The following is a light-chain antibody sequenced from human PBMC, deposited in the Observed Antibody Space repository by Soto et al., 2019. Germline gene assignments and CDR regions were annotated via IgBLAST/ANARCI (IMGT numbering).Light chain of an antibody. CDR3: CSYAGSNTWV. CDR2: EVT. Sequence: QSALTQPASVSRSPGQSITISCTGTSSDVGSYNLVSWYQQHPGKAPKLMISEVTKRPSGVSNRFSGSKSGNTASLTISGLQAEDESDYYCCSYAGSNTWVFGGGTKLTVL. CDR1: SSDVGSYNL. J-gene: IGLJ3*02. V-gene: IGLV2-23*02.